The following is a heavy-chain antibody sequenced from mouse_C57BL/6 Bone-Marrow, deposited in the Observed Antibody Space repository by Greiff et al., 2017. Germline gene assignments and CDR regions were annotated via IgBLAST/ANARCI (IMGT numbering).Heavy chain of an antibody. J-gene: IGHJ4*01. D-gene: IGHD1-1*01. CDR2: ISYSGST. V-gene: IGHV3-1*01. CDR3: AKGGGATVGYAMDY. Sequence: EVQLQQSGPGMVKPSQSLSLTCTVTGYSITSGYDWHWIRHFPGNKLEWMGYISYSGSTNYNPSLKSRISITHDTSKNHFFLKLNSVTTEDTATYYCAKGGGATVGYAMDYWGQGTSVTVSS. CDR1: GYSITSGYD.